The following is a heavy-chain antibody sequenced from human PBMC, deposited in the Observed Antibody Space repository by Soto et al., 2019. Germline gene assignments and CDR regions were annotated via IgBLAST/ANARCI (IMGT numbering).Heavy chain of an antibody. D-gene: IGHD1-26*01. CDR2: IGPESGAT. CDR1: GYTFTGHY. J-gene: IGHJ4*02. CDR3: GRGRSGQIVVFY. V-gene: IGHV1-2*02. Sequence: ASVKVSCKASGYTFTGHYIHWVRQAPEQGPEWMGEIGPESGATRYARKFQGRVTMTRDMSITTVYVELNNLSPDDTAVYYCGRGRSGQIVVFYWGQGTPVTVSS.